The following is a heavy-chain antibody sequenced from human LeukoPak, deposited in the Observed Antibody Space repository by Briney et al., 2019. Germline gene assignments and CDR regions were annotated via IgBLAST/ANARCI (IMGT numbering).Heavy chain of an antibody. D-gene: IGHD3-10*01. CDR2: ISAYNGNT. CDR1: GYTFTGYY. V-gene: IGHV1-18*04. J-gene: IGHJ5*02. CDR3: ARSYGSGSYFWFDP. Sequence: GASVKVSCKASGYTFTGYYMHWVRQAPGQGLEWMGWISAYNGNTNYAQKLQGRVTMTTDTSTSTAYMELRSLRSDDTAVYYCARSYGSGSYFWFDPWGQGTLVTVSS.